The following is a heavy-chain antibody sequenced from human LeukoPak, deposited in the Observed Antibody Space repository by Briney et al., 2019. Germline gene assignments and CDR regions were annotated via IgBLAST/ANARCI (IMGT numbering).Heavy chain of an antibody. J-gene: IGHJ3*02. CDR3: ARETGLSGTYSDAFDI. V-gene: IGHV1-2*02. CDR2: INPNSGGT. Sequence: ASVKVSCKASGYSFTGFYIHWVRQAPGQGLEWMGWINPNSGGTNYAQKFQARVTLTRDTSISTAYMELSSLRSDDTAVYFCARETGLSGTYSDAFDIWGQGTMVTVSS. D-gene: IGHD3-3*01. CDR1: GYSFTGFY.